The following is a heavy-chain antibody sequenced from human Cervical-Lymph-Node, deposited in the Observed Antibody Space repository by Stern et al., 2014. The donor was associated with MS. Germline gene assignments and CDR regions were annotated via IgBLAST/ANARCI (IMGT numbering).Heavy chain of an antibody. V-gene: IGHV4-59*01. Sequence: QLQLQESGPGLLRPSETLSLTCTVSGASITSYYWSWIRQPPGKGLEWIGYIYYSGTTNYNASLKGRVAISIDTSKTQFSLRLSSVTDADTAVYYCARATDLWGQGTLVTVSS. CDR3: ARATDL. CDR1: GASITSYY. J-gene: IGHJ5*02. CDR2: IYYSGTT.